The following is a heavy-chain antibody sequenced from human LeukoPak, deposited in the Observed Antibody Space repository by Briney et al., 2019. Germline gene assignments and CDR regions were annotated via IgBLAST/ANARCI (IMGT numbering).Heavy chain of an antibody. CDR2: INHSGST. J-gene: IGHJ4*02. CDR3: ARGGTSYGLDY. CDR1: GGSFSGYY. D-gene: IGHD5-18*01. V-gene: IGHV4-34*01. Sequence: SETLSLTCAVYGGSFSGYYWSWIRQPPGKGLEWIGEINHSGSTNYNPSLKSRVTISVDTSKNQFSLKLSSVTAADTAAYYCARGGTSYGLDYWGQGTLVTVSS.